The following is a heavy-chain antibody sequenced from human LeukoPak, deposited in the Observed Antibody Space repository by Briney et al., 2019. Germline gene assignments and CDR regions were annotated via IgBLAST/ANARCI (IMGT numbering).Heavy chain of an antibody. J-gene: IGHJ3*02. CDR2: VNSDGGGT. Sequence: PGGSLRLSCAASGFTFTNYWMHWVRHAPGKGLMWVSRVNSDGGGTIYADSVKGRFTVSRDNTKNSVYLQMSSLRADDTGVYYCARGGLEHAYDIWGQGTMVTVSS. CDR3: ARGGLEHAYDI. D-gene: IGHD6-19*01. CDR1: GFTFTNYW. V-gene: IGHV3-74*01.